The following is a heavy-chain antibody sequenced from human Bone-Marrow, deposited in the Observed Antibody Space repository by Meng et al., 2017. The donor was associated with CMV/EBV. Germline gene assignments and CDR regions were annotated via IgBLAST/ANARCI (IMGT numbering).Heavy chain of an antibody. CDR3: ARGLYDFWSGQYGMDV. CDR1: GGSFSGYY. CDR2: INHSGST. D-gene: IGHD3-3*01. Sequence: SETLSLTCAVYGGSFSGYYWSWIRQPPGKGLEWIGEINHSGSTNYNPSLKSRVTISVDTSKNQFSLKLSSVTAADTAVYYCARGLYDFWSGQYGMDVWGQGTTVTGSS. V-gene: IGHV4-34*01. J-gene: IGHJ6*02.